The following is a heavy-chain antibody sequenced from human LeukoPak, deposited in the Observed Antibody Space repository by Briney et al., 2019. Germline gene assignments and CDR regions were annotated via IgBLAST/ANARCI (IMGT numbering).Heavy chain of an antibody. CDR3: ARDPQDKDWFDP. CDR2: MNPNSGNT. J-gene: IGHJ5*02. CDR1: GYTFTSYD. V-gene: IGHV1-8*01. Sequence: GAPVKVSCKASGYTFTSYDINWVRQATGQGLEWMGWMNPNSGNTGYAQKFQGRVTMTRNTSISTAYMELSSLRSEDTAVYYCARDPQDKDWFDPWGQGTLVTVSS.